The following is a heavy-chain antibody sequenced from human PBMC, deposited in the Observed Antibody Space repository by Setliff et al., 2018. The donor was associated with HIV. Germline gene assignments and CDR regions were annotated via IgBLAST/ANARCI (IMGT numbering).Heavy chain of an antibody. CDR3: VRDNSYYYGSGGHHFYGVDV. V-gene: IGHV4-39*02. D-gene: IGHD3-10*01. CDR2: VYYSGST. Sequence: SETLSLTCTVSGGSIRNIDYYWGWIRQPPGKGLEWIGTVYYSGSTYYNPSLKSRITISVDTSKNQCSLKLTSVTAADTAVYYCVRDNSYYYGSGGHHFYGVDVWGQGATVTVSS. J-gene: IGHJ6*02. CDR1: GGSIRNIDYY.